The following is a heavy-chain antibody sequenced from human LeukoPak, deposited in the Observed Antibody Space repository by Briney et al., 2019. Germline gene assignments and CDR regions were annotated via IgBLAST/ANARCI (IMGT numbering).Heavy chain of an antibody. J-gene: IGHJ3*02. Sequence: GGSLRLSCAASGFTFSSYSMHWVRQAPGKGLVWVSRIKSDGSSTSYADSVKGRFTISRDNAKTTLYLQMNSLRAEDTAVYDCAKSDVFDIWGQGTMVTVSS. CDR1: GFTFSSYS. V-gene: IGHV3-74*01. CDR3: AKSDVFDI. CDR2: IKSDGSST.